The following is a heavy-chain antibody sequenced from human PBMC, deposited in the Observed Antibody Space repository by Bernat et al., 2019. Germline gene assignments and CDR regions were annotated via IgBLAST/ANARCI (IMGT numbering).Heavy chain of an antibody. CDR3: ARVGLGYSKFFDP. CDR1: GGSMSGYY. CDR2: IYYSGGT. Sequence: QVQLRESGPGLVKPSETLSLTCTVSGGSMSGYYWNWIRQPPGQGLEWIGYIYYSGGTTYNPSLESRVTISVDTSKNQFSLKLDPVTAADTAVYYCARVGLGYSKFFDPWGPGTLVTVSS. V-gene: IGHV4-59*01. J-gene: IGHJ5*02. D-gene: IGHD4-4*01.